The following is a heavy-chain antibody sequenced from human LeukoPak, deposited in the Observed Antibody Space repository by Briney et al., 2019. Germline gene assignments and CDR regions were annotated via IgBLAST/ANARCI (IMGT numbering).Heavy chain of an antibody. V-gene: IGHV4-59*01. J-gene: IGHJ3*02. CDR2: IYYSGST. D-gene: IGHD6-25*01. CDR1: GGSISSYY. CDR3: ARDSYLPYQRAHAFDI. Sequence: SETLSLTCTVSGGSISSYYWSWIRQPPGKGLEWIGYIYYSGSTNYNPSLKSRVTISVDTSKNQFSLKLSSVTAADTAVYYCARDSYLPYQRAHAFDIWGQGTMVTVSS.